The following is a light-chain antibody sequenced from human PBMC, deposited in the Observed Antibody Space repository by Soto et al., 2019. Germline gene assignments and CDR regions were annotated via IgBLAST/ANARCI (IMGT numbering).Light chain of an antibody. CDR2: EVS. J-gene: IGLJ2*01. Sequence: QSALTQPASVSGSPGQTITLSCTGTSSDIGGYNYVSWYQQYPGRSPKLMIFEVSLRPAGVSIRFSGSKSGNTASLTISGLQAEDETDYYCSSYTSTNHVVFGGGTKLTVL. CDR1: SSDIGGYNY. V-gene: IGLV2-14*01. CDR3: SSYTSTNHVV.